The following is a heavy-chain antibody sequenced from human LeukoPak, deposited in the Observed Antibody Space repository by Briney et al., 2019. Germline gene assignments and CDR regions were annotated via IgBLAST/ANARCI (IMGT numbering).Heavy chain of an antibody. CDR3: ARGAIFGVVITYYYYMDV. J-gene: IGHJ6*03. D-gene: IGHD3-3*01. CDR2: INPNSGGT. V-gene: IGHV1-2*02. CDR1: GYTFTDYY. Sequence: ASVKVSCKASGYTFTDYYMHWVRQAPGQGLEWMGWINPNSGGTNYAQKFQGRVTMTRDTSISTAYMELSRLRSDDTAVYYCARGAIFGVVITYYYYMDVWGKGTTVTVSS.